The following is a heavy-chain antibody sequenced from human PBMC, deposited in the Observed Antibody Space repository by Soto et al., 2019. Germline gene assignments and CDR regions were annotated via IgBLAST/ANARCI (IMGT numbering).Heavy chain of an antibody. D-gene: IGHD1-1*01. CDR1: GGSISSGDYY. V-gene: IGHV4-31*03. CDR3: ASYKTGDAFDI. Sequence: SETLSLTCTVSGGSISSGDYYWSWIRQHPGKDLEWIGYIYYSGSTYYNPSLKSRVIISVDTSKNQFSLKLSSVTAADTAVYYCASYKTGDAFDIWGQGTRVTVSS. CDR2: IYYSGST. J-gene: IGHJ3*02.